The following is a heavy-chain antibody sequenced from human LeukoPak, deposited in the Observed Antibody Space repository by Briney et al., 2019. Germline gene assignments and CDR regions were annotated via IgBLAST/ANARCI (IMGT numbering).Heavy chain of an antibody. J-gene: IGHJ4*02. Sequence: GGSLRLSCAASGFTFSSYGMSWVRQAPGKGLEWVSAISGSGGSTYYADSVKGRFTISRDNSKNTLYLQMNSLRAEDTAVYYCAKGPYCGGDCYSGEDYWGQGTLVTVSS. CDR3: AKGPYCGGDCYSGEDY. CDR1: GFTFSSYG. D-gene: IGHD2-21*01. V-gene: IGHV3-23*01. CDR2: ISGSGGST.